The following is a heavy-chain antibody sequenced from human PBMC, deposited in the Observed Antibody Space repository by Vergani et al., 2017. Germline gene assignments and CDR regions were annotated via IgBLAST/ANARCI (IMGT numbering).Heavy chain of an antibody. D-gene: IGHD5-12*01. V-gene: IGHV3-23*01. CDR1: GFTFSSYA. Sequence: EVQLLESGGGLVQPGGSLRLSCAASGFTFSSYAMSWVRQAPGKGLEWVSAISGSGGSTYYADSVKGRFTISRDNAKNSLNLQMNSLRAEDTAVYYCAKGGRRGYTAHDLDSWGQGTLVTVSS. CDR2: ISGSGGST. CDR3: AKGGRRGYTAHDLDS. J-gene: IGHJ4*02.